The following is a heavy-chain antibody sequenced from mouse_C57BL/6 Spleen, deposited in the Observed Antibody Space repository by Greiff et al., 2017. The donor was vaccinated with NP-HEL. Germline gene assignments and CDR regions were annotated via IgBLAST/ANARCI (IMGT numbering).Heavy chain of an antibody. J-gene: IGHJ4*01. V-gene: IGHV1-53*01. CDR2: INPSNGGT. Sequence: QVQLQQPGPELVKPGASVKLSCKASGYTFTSYWMHWVKQRPGQGLEWIGNINPSNGGTNYNEKFKSKATLTVDKSSSTAYMQLSSLTSEDSAVYYCASYGYDLYAMNYWGQGTSVTVSS. CDR1: GYTFTSYW. CDR3: ASYGYDLYAMNY. D-gene: IGHD2-2*01.